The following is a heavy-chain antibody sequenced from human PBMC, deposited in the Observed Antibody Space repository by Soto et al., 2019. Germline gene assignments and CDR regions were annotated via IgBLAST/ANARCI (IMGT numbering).Heavy chain of an antibody. CDR3: AKDVVVGATTGLGDYYYYYGMDV. D-gene: IGHD1-26*01. CDR2: ISYDGSNK. V-gene: IGHV3-30*18. J-gene: IGHJ6*02. Sequence: PGGSLRLSCAASGFIFSDYYIDWVRQAPGKGLEWVAVISYDGSNKYYADSVKGRFTISRDNSKNTLYLQMNSLRAEDTAVYYCAKDVVVGATTGLGDYYYYYGMDVWGQGTTVTVSS. CDR1: GFIFSDYY.